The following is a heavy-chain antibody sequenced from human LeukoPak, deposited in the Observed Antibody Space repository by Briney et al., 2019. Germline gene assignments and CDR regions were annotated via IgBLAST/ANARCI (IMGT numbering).Heavy chain of an antibody. Sequence: GGSLRLSCAASGFTFSSYSRNWVRQAPGKGLEWVSSISSSSSYIYYADSVKGRFTISRDNAKNSLYLQMNSLRAEDTAVYYCARVVAGRGATTDYWGQGTLVTVSS. D-gene: IGHD1-26*01. V-gene: IGHV3-21*01. J-gene: IGHJ4*02. CDR1: GFTFSSYS. CDR2: ISSSSSYI. CDR3: ARVVAGRGATTDY.